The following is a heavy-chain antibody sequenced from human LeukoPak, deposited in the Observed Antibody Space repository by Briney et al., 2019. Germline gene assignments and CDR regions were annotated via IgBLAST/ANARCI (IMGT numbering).Heavy chain of an antibody. CDR2: ISSSSSYI. CDR1: GFTFSSYS. Sequence: GGSLRLSCAPSGFTFSSYSMNWVRQAPGKGLEWVSSISSSSSYIYYADSVKGRFTISRDYAKNLLYLQMNSLRIEDTAVYYCARDHGIPGSGSYRFDYWGQGTLVTVSS. J-gene: IGHJ4*02. V-gene: IGHV3-21*06. D-gene: IGHD3-10*01. CDR3: ARDHGIPGSGSYRFDY.